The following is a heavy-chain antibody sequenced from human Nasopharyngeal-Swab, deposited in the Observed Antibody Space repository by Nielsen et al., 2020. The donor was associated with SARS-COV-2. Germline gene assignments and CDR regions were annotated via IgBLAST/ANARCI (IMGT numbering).Heavy chain of an antibody. Sequence: SETLSLTCTVSGGSVSSGSYYWSWIRQPPGKGLEWIGYIYYSGSTNYNPSLKSRVTISVDTSKNQFSLKLSSVTAADTAVYYCARVLTTTVIIDYWGQGTLVAVSS. CDR2: IYYSGST. CDR1: GGSVSSGSYY. V-gene: IGHV4-61*01. D-gene: IGHD4-17*01. CDR3: ARVLTTTVIIDY. J-gene: IGHJ4*02.